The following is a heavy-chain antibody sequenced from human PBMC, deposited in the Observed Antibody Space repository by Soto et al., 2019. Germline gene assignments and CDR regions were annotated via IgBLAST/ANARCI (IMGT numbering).Heavy chain of an antibody. J-gene: IGHJ6*02. CDR1: GGSISSSSYY. Sequence: SETLSLTCTVSGGSISSSSYYGGWIRQPPGKGLEWIGSIYYSGSTYYNPSLKSRVTISVDTSKNQFSLKLSSVTAADTAVYYCARLAEYCSGGSCRYYYYGMDVWGQGTTVTVSS. CDR2: IYYSGST. V-gene: IGHV4-39*01. CDR3: ARLAEYCSGGSCRYYYYGMDV. D-gene: IGHD2-15*01.